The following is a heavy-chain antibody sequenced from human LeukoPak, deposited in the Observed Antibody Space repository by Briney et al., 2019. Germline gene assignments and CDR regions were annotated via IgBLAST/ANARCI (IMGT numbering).Heavy chain of an antibody. D-gene: IGHD1-26*01. CDR1: GYTFTSYG. V-gene: IGHV1-18*01. J-gene: IGHJ4*02. CDR2: ISAYNGNT. CDR3: ARWELLRPFDY. Sequence: ASVKVPCKASGYTFTSYGISWVRQAPGQGLEWMGWISAYNGNTNYAQKLQGRVTMTTDTSTSTAYMELRSLRSDDTVVYYCARWELLRPFDYWGQGTLVTVSS.